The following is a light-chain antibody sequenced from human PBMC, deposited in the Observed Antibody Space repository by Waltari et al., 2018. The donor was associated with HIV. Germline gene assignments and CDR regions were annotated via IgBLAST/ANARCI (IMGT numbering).Light chain of an antibody. CDR1: RLGEKY. CDR3: QAWDSNTVV. J-gene: IGLJ2*01. Sequence: SYELTQPPSVSVSPGQTASITCSGNRLGEKYACWYKQKPGQSPVLVIYYYSRRPSGIPERFSGSNSGNTATLTISGTQAMDEADYYCQAWDSNTVVFGGGTKLTVL. CDR2: YYS. V-gene: IGLV3-1*01.